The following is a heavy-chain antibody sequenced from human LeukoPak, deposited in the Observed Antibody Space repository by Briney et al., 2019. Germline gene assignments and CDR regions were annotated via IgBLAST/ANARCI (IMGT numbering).Heavy chain of an antibody. CDR3: AKYLVNSPTSRGAFDI. Sequence: GGSLRLSCAASKFTFSNYAMTWVRQAPGRGLEWVSAIGHTGDSTYYTDSVKGRFTISRDNSRNTLYLQLNSLRAEDTAVYYCAKYLVNSPTSRGAFDIWGQGTMVTVSS. D-gene: IGHD2/OR15-2a*01. CDR1: KFTFSNYA. V-gene: IGHV3-23*01. J-gene: IGHJ3*02. CDR2: IGHTGDST.